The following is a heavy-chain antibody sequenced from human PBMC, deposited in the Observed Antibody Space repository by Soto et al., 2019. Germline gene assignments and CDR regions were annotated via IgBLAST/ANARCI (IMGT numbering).Heavy chain of an antibody. CDR2: IWYDGSNK. Sequence: QVQLVESGGGVVQPGRSLRLSCAASGFTFSSYGMHWVRQAPGKGLEWVAVIWYDGSNKYYADAVKGRFTISRDNSKNTLYLQMNRLRAEDTAVYYCARGEMATAPVGMDVWGQGTTVTVSS. V-gene: IGHV3-33*01. D-gene: IGHD5-18*01. CDR3: ARGEMATAPVGMDV. J-gene: IGHJ6*02. CDR1: GFTFSSYG.